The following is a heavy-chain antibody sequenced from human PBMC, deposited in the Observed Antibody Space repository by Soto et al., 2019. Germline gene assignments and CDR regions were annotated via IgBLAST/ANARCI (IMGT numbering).Heavy chain of an antibody. CDR2: ISSNGGST. CDR3: ARVAIPNINFGFADY. V-gene: IGHV3-64*01. D-gene: IGHD3-10*01. CDR1: GFTFSSYA. J-gene: IGHJ4*02. Sequence: GGSLRLSCAASGFTFSSYAMHWVRQAPGKGLEYVSAISSNGGSTYYANSVKGRFTISRDNSKNTLYLQMGSLRAEDMAVYYCARVAIPNINFGFADYWGQGTLVTVSS.